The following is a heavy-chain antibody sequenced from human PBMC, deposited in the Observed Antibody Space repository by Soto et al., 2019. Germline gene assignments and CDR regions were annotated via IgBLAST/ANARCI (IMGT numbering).Heavy chain of an antibody. CDR2: IYSGGST. D-gene: IGHD3-3*01. CDR3: ARSIAYGGGDFLASGMDV. J-gene: IGHJ6*02. V-gene: IGHV3-53*01. CDR1: GFTASSNY. Sequence: VGSLRLSCAASGFTASSNYMSCVRQAPGKGLEWVSVIYSGGSTYYADSVKGRFTISRDNSKNTLYLQMNSLRAEDTAVYYCARSIAYGGGDFLASGMDVWGQGTTVTVSS.